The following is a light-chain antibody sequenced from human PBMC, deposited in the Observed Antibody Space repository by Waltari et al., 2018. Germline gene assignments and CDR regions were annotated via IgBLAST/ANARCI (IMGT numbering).Light chain of an antibody. J-gene: IGKJ4*01. Sequence: IPCQANQDIYNSLNWYQQKPGKAPNLLIYGASNLEPGVPSRFSGSGSGTHFTFTISSLQPDDFATYYCQQYDTPLSFGGGTKVAIK. CDR1: QDIYNS. CDR2: GAS. CDR3: QQYDTPLS. V-gene: IGKV1-33*01.